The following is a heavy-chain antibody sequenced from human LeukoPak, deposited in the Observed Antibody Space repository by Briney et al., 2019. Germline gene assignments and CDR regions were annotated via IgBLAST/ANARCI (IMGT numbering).Heavy chain of an antibody. V-gene: IGHV1-18*04. CDR1: GYTFNSYG. D-gene: IGHD3-9*01. CDR3: ARVLEGILTGYRNFDY. J-gene: IGHJ4*02. CDR2: ISAYNGNT. Sequence: GASVKVSCKASGYTFNSYGISWVRQAPGQGLEWMGWISAYNGNTNYAQKLQGRVTMTTDTSTSTAYMELRSLRSDDTTVYYCARVLEGILTGYRNFDYWGQGTLVTVSS.